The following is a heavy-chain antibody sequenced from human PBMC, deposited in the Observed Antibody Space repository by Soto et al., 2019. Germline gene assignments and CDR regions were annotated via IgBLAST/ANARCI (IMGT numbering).Heavy chain of an antibody. CDR2: IIPIFGTA. CDR1: GGTFSSYT. CDR3: ARAPRIAATCAFDI. Sequence: AAVKVSCKASGGTFSSYTISWVRQAPGQGLEWMGGIIPIFGTANYAQKFQGRVTITADESTSTAYMELSSLRSEDTAVYYCARAPRIAATCAFDIWGQGTMVTVSS. V-gene: IGHV1-69*13. J-gene: IGHJ3*02. D-gene: IGHD6-13*01.